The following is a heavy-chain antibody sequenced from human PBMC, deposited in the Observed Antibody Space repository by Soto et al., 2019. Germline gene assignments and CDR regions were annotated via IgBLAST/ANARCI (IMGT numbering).Heavy chain of an antibody. CDR1: GGSISSYY. Sequence: SETLSLTCTVSGGSISSYYWSWIRQPPGKGLEWIGYIYYSGSTNYNPSLKSRVTISVDTSKNQFSLKLSSVTAADTAVYYCARRNRYGDYGAGYYGMYVWGKGTTVTVAS. J-gene: IGHJ6*04. V-gene: IGHV4-59*08. CDR2: IYYSGST. D-gene: IGHD4-17*01. CDR3: ARRNRYGDYGAGYYGMYV.